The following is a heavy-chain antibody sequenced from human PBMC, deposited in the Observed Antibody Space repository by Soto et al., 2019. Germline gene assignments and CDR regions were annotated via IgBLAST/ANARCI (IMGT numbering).Heavy chain of an antibody. Sequence: SETLSLTCTVSGGSISGHYWSWIRQPPGKGLEWVGYIHSSGSTYVRPSLKSRVSMSVDPSKNQVSLRLTSVTATDTAVYYCARTPIGYCSGGTCSNWFDPWGQGTLVTVSS. V-gene: IGHV4-59*08. J-gene: IGHJ5*02. CDR3: ARTPIGYCSGGTCSNWFDP. CDR2: IHSSGST. CDR1: GGSISGHY. D-gene: IGHD2-8*02.